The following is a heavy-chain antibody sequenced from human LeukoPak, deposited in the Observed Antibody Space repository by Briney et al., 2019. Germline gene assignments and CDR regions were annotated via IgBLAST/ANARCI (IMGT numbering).Heavy chain of an antibody. CDR1: GGSISSYY. CDR3: ARDSEGNRGRSFDY. J-gene: IGHJ4*02. V-gene: IGHV4-4*07. CDR2: IYTSGST. Sequence: PSETLSLTCTVSGGSISSYYWSWIRQPAGKGLEWIGRIYTSGSTNYNPSLKSRVTMSVDTSKNQFSLKLSSVIAADTAVYYCARDSEGNRGRSFDYWGQGTLVTVSS. D-gene: IGHD3-10*01.